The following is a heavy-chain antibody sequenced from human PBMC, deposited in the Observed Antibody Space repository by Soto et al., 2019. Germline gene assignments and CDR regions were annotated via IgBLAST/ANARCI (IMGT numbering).Heavy chain of an antibody. D-gene: IGHD3-10*01. CDR2: INPILSMS. CDR1: GDTFASYS. Sequence: QVQLVQSGAEVKRPGSSVKVSCKASGDTFASYSINWVRQAPGLGLEWMGRINPILSMSNYAQRFQGRVTMTADKSTSTAYMVLNSLRSEDTGMYYCATSYGSGYRAFDYWGQGALVTVSS. V-gene: IGHV1-69*02. J-gene: IGHJ4*02. CDR3: ATSYGSGYRAFDY.